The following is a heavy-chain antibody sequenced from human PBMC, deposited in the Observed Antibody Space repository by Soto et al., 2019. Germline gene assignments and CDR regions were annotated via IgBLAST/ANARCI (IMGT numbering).Heavy chain of an antibody. D-gene: IGHD6-25*01. J-gene: IGHJ6*01. Sequence: QVQLVESGGGVVQPGRSLRLSCAASGFTFSSYGMHWVRQAPGKGLEWVAVISYDGSNKYYADSVKGRFTISRDNSKNTLYLQMNSLRAEDTAVYYCAKGVRGYDSYYYYGMDVW. V-gene: IGHV3-30*18. CDR3: AKGVRGYDSYYYYGMDV. CDR2: ISYDGSNK. CDR1: GFTFSSYG.